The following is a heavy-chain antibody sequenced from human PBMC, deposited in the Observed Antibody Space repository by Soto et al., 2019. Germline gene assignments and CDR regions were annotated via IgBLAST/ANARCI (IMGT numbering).Heavy chain of an antibody. CDR3: AYAPATSHPSGYFPSWLDP. J-gene: IGHJ5*02. D-gene: IGHD3-3*01. CDR1: GVSFTSYSFY. CDR2: VDDGGMT. V-gene: IGHV4-39*01. Sequence: SETLSLTCSVSGVSFTSYSFYWVWIRQPPGKGREWVGSVDDGGMTYYTPSLKSRATISVDTPKSQFSLRLNSVAASDTAVYYCAYAPATSHPSGYFPSWLDPWGRGTLVTVSS.